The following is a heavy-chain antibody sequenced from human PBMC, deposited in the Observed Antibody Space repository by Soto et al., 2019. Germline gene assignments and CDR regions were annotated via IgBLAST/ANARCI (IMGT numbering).Heavy chain of an antibody. J-gene: IGHJ4*02. Sequence: QVQLQESGPGLVKPSQTLSLTCTVSGGSISSGDYYWNWIRQPPGKGLEWIGYIYYSGSTYYNPSLKSRVTVSVGTPKNQFSLKLSSVTAADTAVYYCARDSYDSSGSSGYAFDYWGQGTLVTVSS. CDR2: IYYSGST. CDR3: ARDSYDSSGSSGYAFDY. V-gene: IGHV4-30-4*01. CDR1: GGSISSGDYY. D-gene: IGHD3-22*01.